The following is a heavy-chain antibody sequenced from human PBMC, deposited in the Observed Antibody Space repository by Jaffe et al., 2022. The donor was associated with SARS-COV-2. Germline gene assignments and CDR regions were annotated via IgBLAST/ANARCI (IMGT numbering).Heavy chain of an antibody. D-gene: IGHD2-21*01. Sequence: QVQLVQSGAEVKKPGASVKVSCKASGYTFINYYIHWVRQAPGLGLEWMGMVDPSGGGTTYAQKFQGRVTMTGDTSTTAVYMELSSLSSEDTAVYYCARDRRSGPPLSDWGAYYYYGMGVWGQGTTVTVSS. CDR1: GYTFINYY. V-gene: IGHV1-46*01. CDR3: ARDRRSGPPLSDWGAYYYYGMGV. CDR2: VDPSGGGT. J-gene: IGHJ6*02.